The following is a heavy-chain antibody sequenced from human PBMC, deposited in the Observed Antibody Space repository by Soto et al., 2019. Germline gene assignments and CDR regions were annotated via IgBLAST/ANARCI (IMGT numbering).Heavy chain of an antibody. CDR1: GGSFSSSRFC. Sequence: QLQLQESGPGLVKPSETLSLTCTVSGGSFSSSRFCWGWIRQPPGKGLEWIGTIDDTETTYYNPSLEGRVTIFQDTTTNQFSLRLTSVTAADTAVYYCARQRGEWRWYFDFWGRDTLVHVSS. J-gene: IGHJ2*01. CDR3: ARQRGEWRWYFDF. V-gene: IGHV4-39*01. D-gene: IGHD2-8*01. CDR2: IDDTETT.